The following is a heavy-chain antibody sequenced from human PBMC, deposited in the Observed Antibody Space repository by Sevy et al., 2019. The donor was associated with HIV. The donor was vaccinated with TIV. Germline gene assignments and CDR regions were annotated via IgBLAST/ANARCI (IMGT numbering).Heavy chain of an antibody. V-gene: IGHV3-21*01. CDR2: ISSSSSYI. CDR3: ARDEGGDIVVVVAATAGAFDI. D-gene: IGHD2-15*01. J-gene: IGHJ3*02. CDR1: GFTFSSYS. Sequence: GGSLRLSCAASGFTFSSYSMNWVRQAPGKGLEWVSSISSSSSYIYYADSVKCRFTISRDNAKNSLYLQMNSLRAEDTAVYYCARDEGGDIVVVVAATAGAFDIWGQGTMVTVSS.